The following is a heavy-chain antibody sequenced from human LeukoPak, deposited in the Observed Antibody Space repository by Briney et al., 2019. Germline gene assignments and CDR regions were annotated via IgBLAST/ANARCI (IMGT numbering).Heavy chain of an antibody. J-gene: IGHJ4*02. Sequence: SETLSLTCTVSGYSISSGYYWGWIRQPPGKGLEWIGSIYHSGSTYYNPSLKSRVTISVDTSKNQFSLKLSSVTAADTAVYYCAREVYCGGDCYPFWFDYWGQGTLVTVSS. CDR1: GYSISSGYY. D-gene: IGHD2-21*02. CDR3: AREVYCGGDCYPFWFDY. V-gene: IGHV4-38-2*02. CDR2: IYHSGST.